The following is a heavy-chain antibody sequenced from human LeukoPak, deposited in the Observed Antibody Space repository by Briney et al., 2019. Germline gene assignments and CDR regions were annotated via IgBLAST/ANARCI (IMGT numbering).Heavy chain of an antibody. V-gene: IGHV4-59*08. Sequence: PSETPSLTCTVSGGSISSYYWSWIRQPPGKGLEWIGYIYYSGSTNYNPSLKSRVIISVDTSKNQFSLKLSSVTAADTAVYYCARRIAVAGPFDYWGQGTLVTVSS. D-gene: IGHD6-19*01. CDR2: IYYSGST. CDR3: ARRIAVAGPFDY. J-gene: IGHJ4*02. CDR1: GGSISSYY.